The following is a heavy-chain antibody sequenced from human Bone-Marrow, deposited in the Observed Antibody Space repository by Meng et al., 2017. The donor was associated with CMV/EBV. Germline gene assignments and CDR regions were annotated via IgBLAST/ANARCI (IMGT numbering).Heavy chain of an antibody. Sequence: GGSLRLSCAASGFTFDDYGMSWVRQAPGKGLEWVSGINWNGGSTGYADSVKGRFTISRDNAKNSLYLQMNSLRPEDTAVYFCARDGNKDYGIDVWGRGTTVTFSS. V-gene: IGHV3-20*04. CDR2: INWNGGST. D-gene: IGHD1-1*01. J-gene: IGHJ6*02. CDR1: GFTFDDYG. CDR3: ARDGNKDYGIDV.